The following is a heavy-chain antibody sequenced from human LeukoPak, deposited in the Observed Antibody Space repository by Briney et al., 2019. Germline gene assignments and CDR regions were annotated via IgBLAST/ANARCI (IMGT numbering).Heavy chain of an antibody. D-gene: IGHD3-10*01. J-gene: IGHJ4*02. Sequence: SETLSLTCTVSGGSISSYYWSWIRQPPGKGLEWIGYIYYSGSTNYNPSLKSRVTISVDTSKNQFSLKLSSVTAADTAVYYCARRSGGRGLQAYWGQGTLVTVSS. V-gene: IGHV4-59*12. CDR2: IYYSGST. CDR3: ARRSGGRGLQAY. CDR1: GGSISSYY.